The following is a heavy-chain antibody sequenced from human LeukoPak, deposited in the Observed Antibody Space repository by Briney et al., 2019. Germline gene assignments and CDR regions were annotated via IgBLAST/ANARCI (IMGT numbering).Heavy chain of an antibody. Sequence: PGASLRLSCAASGFTFSNYGMHWVRQAPGKGLDWVAVIWHDGNDKYYADSVKGRFTISRDDSKNTLYLQMNSLRAEDTAVYYCASNYYDSSGYYPARAFDIWGQGTMVTVSS. J-gene: IGHJ3*02. D-gene: IGHD3-22*01. CDR3: ASNYYDSSGYYPARAFDI. CDR2: IWHDGNDK. V-gene: IGHV3-33*01. CDR1: GFTFSNYG.